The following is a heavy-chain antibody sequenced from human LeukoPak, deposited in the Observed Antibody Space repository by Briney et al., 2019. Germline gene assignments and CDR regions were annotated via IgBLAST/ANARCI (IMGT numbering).Heavy chain of an antibody. Sequence: PGGSLSLSCGASVFPFSDYILEWVRQAPGKGLEWVGRIRRGANSYTTEYAACVQGRLTISRDDSNHSLYLQMNSLKSEDTAVYHCSRDGGEGGNSAFDIWGHGTLVTVSS. J-gene: IGHJ3*02. CDR3: SRDGGEGGNSAFDI. CDR1: VFPFSDYI. V-gene: IGHV3-72*01. CDR2: IRRGANSYTT. D-gene: IGHD3-16*01.